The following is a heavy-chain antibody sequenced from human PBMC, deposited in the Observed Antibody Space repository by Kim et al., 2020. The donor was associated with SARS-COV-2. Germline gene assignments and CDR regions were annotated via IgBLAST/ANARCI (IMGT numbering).Heavy chain of an antibody. V-gene: IGHV1-69*02. D-gene: IGHD2-15*01. J-gene: IGHJ6*02. CDR3: ARRGYCSGGSCSPPPLDV. Sequence: QGRVTITADKSTSTAYMELSSLRSEDTAVYYCARRGYCSGGSCSPPPLDVWGQGTTVTVSS.